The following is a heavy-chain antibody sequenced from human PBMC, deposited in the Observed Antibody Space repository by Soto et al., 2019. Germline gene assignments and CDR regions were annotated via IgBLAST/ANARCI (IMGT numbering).Heavy chain of an antibody. CDR3: TRVEWWELVPDY. D-gene: IGHD1-26*01. CDR1: GFTFGDYA. J-gene: IGHJ4*02. CDR2: IRSKAYGGTT. V-gene: IGHV3-49*04. Sequence: SLRLSCTASGFTFGDYAMSWVRQAPGKGLEWVGFIRSKAYGGTTEYAASVKGRFTISRDDSKSIAYLQMNSLKTEDTAVYYCTRVEWWELVPDYWGQGTLVTVSS.